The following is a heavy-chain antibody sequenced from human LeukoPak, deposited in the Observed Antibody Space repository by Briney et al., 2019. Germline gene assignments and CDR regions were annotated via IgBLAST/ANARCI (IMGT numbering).Heavy chain of an antibody. CDR3: ASSGGDYVSFDY. Sequence: GASVKVSCKASGYTFTSYDINWVRQATGQGLEWMGWMNPNSGNTGYAQKFQGRVTMTRNTSISTAYMERSSLRSEDTAVYYCASSGGDYVSFDYWGQGTLVTVSS. CDR1: GYTFTSYD. CDR2: MNPNSGNT. J-gene: IGHJ4*02. V-gene: IGHV1-8*01. D-gene: IGHD4-17*01.